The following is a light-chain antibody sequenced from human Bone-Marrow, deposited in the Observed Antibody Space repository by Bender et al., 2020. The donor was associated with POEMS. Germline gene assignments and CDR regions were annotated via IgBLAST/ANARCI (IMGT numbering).Light chain of an antibody. V-gene: IGLV1-44*01. J-gene: IGLJ3*02. CDR2: SNY. CDR3: SSYTSSSTLM. Sequence: QSVLTQPPSASGTPGQSVIISCSGTDSNFGGNNVNWYQHLPGTAPRLVVYSNYQRPSGVPDRFSGSKSGNTASLTISGLQAEDEADYYCSSYTSSSTLMFGGGTKLTVL. CDR1: DSNFGGNN.